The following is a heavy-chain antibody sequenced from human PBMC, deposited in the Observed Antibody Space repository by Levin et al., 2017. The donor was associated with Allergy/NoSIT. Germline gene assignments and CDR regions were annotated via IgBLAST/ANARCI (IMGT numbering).Heavy chain of an antibody. Sequence: RGESLKISCAASGFTFSNYAMSWVRQAPGKGLEWVSVITGSASDTFHADSVKGRFTISRDNSKNTLYLQMNSLTAEDTAVYYCAKTSGSNWAFDVWGQGTMVTVSS. CDR1: GFTFSNYA. CDR2: ITGSASDT. J-gene: IGHJ3*01. V-gene: IGHV3-23*01. D-gene: IGHD1-26*01. CDR3: AKTSGSNWAFDV.